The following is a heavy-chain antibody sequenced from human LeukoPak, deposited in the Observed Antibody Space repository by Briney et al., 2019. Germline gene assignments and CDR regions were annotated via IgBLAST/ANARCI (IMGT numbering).Heavy chain of an antibody. CDR1: GFTFSSYS. J-gene: IGHJ4*02. Sequence: GSLRLSCAASGFTFSSYSMNWVRQAPGKGLEWVSYISSSGSSIYYADSVKGRFTMSRDNAKNSLYLQMNSLSAEDTAVYYCTRPRTGTTDYWGQGTLVTVSS. CDR3: TRPRTGTTDY. V-gene: IGHV3-21*01. D-gene: IGHD1-7*01. CDR2: ISSSGSSI.